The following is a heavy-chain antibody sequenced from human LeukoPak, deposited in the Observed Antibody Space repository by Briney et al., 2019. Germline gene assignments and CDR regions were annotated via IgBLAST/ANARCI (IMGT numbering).Heavy chain of an antibody. J-gene: IGHJ6*03. Sequence: SVKVSCKASGGTFSSYAISWVRQAPGQGLEWMGGIIPIFGTANYAQKFQGRVTITADESTSTAYMELSSLRSEDTAVYYCARDPYGGNSDYYYYYMDVWGKGTTVTVSS. CDR3: ARDPYGGNSDYYYYYMDV. CDR1: GGTFSSYA. CDR2: IIPIFGTA. D-gene: IGHD4-23*01. V-gene: IGHV1-69*13.